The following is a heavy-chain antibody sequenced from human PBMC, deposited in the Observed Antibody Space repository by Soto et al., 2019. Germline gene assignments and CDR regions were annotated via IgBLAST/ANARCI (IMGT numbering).Heavy chain of an antibody. CDR1: GFTFSNYA. Sequence: QVQLVESGGGVVQPGRSLRLSCAASGFTFSNYAIHWVRQAPGKGLEWVAVIPHDGSDKYYADSVKGRFTISRDNSKNPLYLQMNGLGTEDTAVYYCARGRGGGGGYNSDYFDYWGQGTLVTVYS. V-gene: IGHV3-30-3*01. J-gene: IGHJ4*02. CDR2: IPHDGSDK. D-gene: IGHD5-12*01. CDR3: ARGRGGGGGYNSDYFDY.